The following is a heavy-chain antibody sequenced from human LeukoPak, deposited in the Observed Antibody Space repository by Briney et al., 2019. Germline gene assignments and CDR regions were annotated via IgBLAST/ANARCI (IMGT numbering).Heavy chain of an antibody. CDR1: GSSFTSYW. D-gene: IGHD2-2*01. CDR2: IYPGDSDT. Sequence: GESLQISCKGSGSSFTSYWIGWVRPLPGKGLEGMGIIYPGDSDTRYSPSFQGQVTISADKSISTAYLQWSSLKASDTAMYYCARLAVPAAQYYFDYWGQGTLVTVSS. V-gene: IGHV5-51*01. J-gene: IGHJ4*02. CDR3: ARLAVPAAQYYFDY.